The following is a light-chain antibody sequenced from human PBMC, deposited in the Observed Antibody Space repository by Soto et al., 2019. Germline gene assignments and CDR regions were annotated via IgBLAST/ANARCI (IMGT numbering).Light chain of an antibody. CDR2: DAS. CDR1: QSISSW. CDR3: QQYNSFSGYT. J-gene: IGKJ2*01. Sequence: DIQMTQYPSTLSASVGDRVIITCRASQSISSWLAWYQQKSGTAPKLLIYDASTLESGVPSRFSGSGSGAEFTLTISCLQPDDFATYYCQQYNSFSGYTFGQGAKADIK. V-gene: IGKV1-5*01.